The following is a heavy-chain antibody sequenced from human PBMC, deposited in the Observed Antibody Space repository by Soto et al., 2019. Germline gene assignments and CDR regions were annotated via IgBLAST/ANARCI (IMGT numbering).Heavy chain of an antibody. CDR3: ARHGCISTSCYAPVPPVLDY. Sequence: PSETLSLTCTVSGGSISSYYWSWIRQPPGKGLEWIGYIYYSGSTNYNPSLKSRVTISVDTSKNQFSLKLSSVTAADTAVYYCARHGCISTSCYAPVPPVLDYWGQGTLVTVSS. D-gene: IGHD2-2*01. CDR2: IYYSGST. V-gene: IGHV4-59*08. J-gene: IGHJ4*02. CDR1: GGSISSYY.